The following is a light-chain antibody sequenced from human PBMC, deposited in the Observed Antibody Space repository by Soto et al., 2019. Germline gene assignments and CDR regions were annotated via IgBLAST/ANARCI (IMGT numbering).Light chain of an antibody. V-gene: IGLV2-14*01. J-gene: IGLJ3*02. Sequence: QSALAHPASVSWSPGHSITIACTGTSSDVGGYHYVSWYQHLPGKAPKLMIYEVTNRPSGVSNRFSGSKSGNTASLTISGLQAEEEADYYCSSYTTISNMVFGGGTKVTAL. CDR3: SSYTTISNMV. CDR2: EVT. CDR1: SSDVGGYHY.